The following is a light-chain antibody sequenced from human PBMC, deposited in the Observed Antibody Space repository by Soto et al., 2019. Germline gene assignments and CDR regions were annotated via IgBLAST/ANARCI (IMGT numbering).Light chain of an antibody. Sequence: DIQITQSPSTLSASVGDRVTITCRASQSISNWLVWYQQRPGKAPKLLIYKASSLEGGVPSRFSGSGSGTEFTLTISSLQPDDFATYYCQQYNTYSRTFGQGTKVEIK. CDR3: QQYNTYSRT. CDR1: QSISNW. V-gene: IGKV1-5*03. CDR2: KAS. J-gene: IGKJ1*01.